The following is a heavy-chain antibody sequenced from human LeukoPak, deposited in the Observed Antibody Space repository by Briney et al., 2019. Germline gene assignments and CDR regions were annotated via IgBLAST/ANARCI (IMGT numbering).Heavy chain of an antibody. CDR3: ARDVLTYSYYDILTGSRAHYYGMDV. D-gene: IGHD3-9*01. J-gene: IGHJ6*02. CDR2: INPSGGST. V-gene: IGHV1-46*01. CDR1: GYTFTSYY. Sequence: ASVKASCKASGYTFTSYYMHWVRQAPGQGLEWMGIINPSGGSTSYAQKFQGRVTMTRDTSTSTVYMELSSLRSEDTAVYYCARDVLTYSYYDILTGSRAHYYGMDVWGQGTTVTVSS.